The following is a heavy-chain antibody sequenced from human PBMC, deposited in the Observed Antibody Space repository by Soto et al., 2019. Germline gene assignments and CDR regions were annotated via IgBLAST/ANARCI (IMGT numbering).Heavy chain of an antibody. CDR1: GFTITSTY. J-gene: IGHJ5*02. CDR3: AKEPWSPLAPS. D-gene: IGHD3-3*01. Sequence: GGSLRLSCSASGFTITSTYMSWVRQAPGKGLEWVSVIYSGGDTFYADSVKDRFTISRDDSKNTLYLQMNNLRVEDTAVYYCAKEPWSPLAPSWGQGTLVTVSS. V-gene: IGHV3-66*01. CDR2: IYSGGDT.